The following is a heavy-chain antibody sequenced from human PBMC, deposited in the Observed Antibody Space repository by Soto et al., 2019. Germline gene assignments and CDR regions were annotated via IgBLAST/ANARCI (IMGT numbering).Heavy chain of an antibody. Sequence: ETLSLSCPVSGASISSYYWGWIRQPPGKGLEWIGYIYYSGSTHYNPSLKSRVTISLDTSKNQFSLKLSSVTAADTAVYYCARDAAAGYWGQGTPVTVYS. CDR1: GASISSYY. D-gene: IGHD6-13*01. CDR3: ARDAAAGY. CDR2: IYYSGST. V-gene: IGHV4-59*01. J-gene: IGHJ4*02.